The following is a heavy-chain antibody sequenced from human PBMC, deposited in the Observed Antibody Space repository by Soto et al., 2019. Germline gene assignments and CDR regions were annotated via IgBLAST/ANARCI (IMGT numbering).Heavy chain of an antibody. CDR1: GGSISSYY. CDR2: IYYSGST. J-gene: IGHJ4*02. Sequence: SETLSLTCTVSGGSISSYYWSWIRQPPGKGLEWIGYIYYSGSTNYNPSLKSRVTISVDTSKNQFSLKLSSVTAADTAVYYCAGNGDTRYYFDYWGQGTRVTVSS. V-gene: IGHV4-59*12. D-gene: IGHD2-8*01. CDR3: AGNGDTRYYFDY.